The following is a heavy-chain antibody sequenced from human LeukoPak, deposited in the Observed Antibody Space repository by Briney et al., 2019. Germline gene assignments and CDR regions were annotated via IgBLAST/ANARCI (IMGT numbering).Heavy chain of an antibody. D-gene: IGHD3-10*01. J-gene: IGHJ3*02. V-gene: IGHV4-39*01. CDR3: AIGYYYGSGSYPVDAFDI. CDR1: GGSISSSSYY. Sequence: SETLSLTCTVSGGSISSSSYYWGWIRQPPGKGLEWIGSIYYSGSTYYNPSLKSRVTISVDTSKNQFSLKLSSVTAADTAVYYCAIGYYYGSGSYPVDAFDIWGQGTMVTVSS. CDR2: IYYSGST.